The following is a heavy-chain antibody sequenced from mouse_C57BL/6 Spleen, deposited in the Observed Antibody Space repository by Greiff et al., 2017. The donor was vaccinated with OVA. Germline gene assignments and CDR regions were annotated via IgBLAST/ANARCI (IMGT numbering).Heavy chain of an antibody. CDR3: ARLKNSFYFDY. J-gene: IGHJ2*01. CDR1: GFTFSDYG. V-gene: IGHV5-15*01. CDR2: ISNLAYSI. Sequence: VQLKESGGGLVQPGGSLKLSCAASGFTFSDYGMAWVRQAPRKGPEWVAFISNLAYSIYYADTVTGRFTISRENAKNTLYLEMSSLRSEDTAMYYCARLKNSFYFDYWGQGTTLTVSS.